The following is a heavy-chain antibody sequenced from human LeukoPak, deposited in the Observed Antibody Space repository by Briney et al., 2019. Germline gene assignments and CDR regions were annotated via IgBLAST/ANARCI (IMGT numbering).Heavy chain of an antibody. CDR3: ARCGVRGVIDAFDI. Sequence: PSETLSLTCTVSGGSISSGGYYWSWIRQHPGKGLEWIGYIYYSGSTYYNPSLKSRVTISVDTSKNQFSLKLSSVTAADTAVYYCARCGVRGVIDAFDIWGQGTMVTVSS. D-gene: IGHD3-10*01. V-gene: IGHV4-31*03. CDR1: GGSISSGGYY. J-gene: IGHJ3*02. CDR2: IYYSGST.